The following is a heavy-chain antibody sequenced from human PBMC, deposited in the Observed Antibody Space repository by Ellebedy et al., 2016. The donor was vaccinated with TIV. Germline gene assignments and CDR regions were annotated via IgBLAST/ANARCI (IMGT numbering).Heavy chain of an antibody. V-gene: IGHV3-23*01. CDR3: AKDCGHLWFGDFNAFDI. J-gene: IGHJ3*02. Sequence: GESLKISCAASGFTFSSYVMSWVRQAPGKGLEWVSAISSSGGSTYYADSVKGRFTISRDNSKNTLYLQMNSLRAEDTAVYYCAKDCGHLWFGDFNAFDIWGQGTMVTVSS. D-gene: IGHD3-10*01. CDR1: GFTFSSYV. CDR2: ISSSGGST.